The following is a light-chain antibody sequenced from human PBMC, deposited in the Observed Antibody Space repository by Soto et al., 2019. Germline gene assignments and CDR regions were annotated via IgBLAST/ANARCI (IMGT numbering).Light chain of an antibody. Sequence: QSVLTQPPSVSGAPGQGVTISCTGTSSKMGAGYDVHWYQQLPGTAPKLLIYGTTNRPSGVPDRFSGSKSGTSASLAITGLQAEDAADYYCQSYDSSLSGPNWVFGGGTKLTVL. J-gene: IGLJ3*02. CDR2: GTT. CDR1: SSKMGAGYD. V-gene: IGLV1-40*01. CDR3: QSYDSSLSGPNWV.